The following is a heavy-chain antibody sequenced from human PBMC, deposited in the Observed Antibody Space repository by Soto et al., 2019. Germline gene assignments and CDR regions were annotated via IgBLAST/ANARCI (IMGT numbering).Heavy chain of an antibody. J-gene: IGHJ4*02. CDR3: AKVRIVVETASLDY. V-gene: IGHV3-23*01. D-gene: IGHD2-21*02. CDR2: ISGSGGST. Sequence: EVQLLESGGGLVQPGGSLRLSCAASGFTFSSYAMSWVRQAPGKGLEWVSAISGSGGSTYYADSVKGRFTISRDNSKNTLYLLINSLRAEAAAVYYCAKVRIVVETASLDYWGQGTLDAVSS. CDR1: GFTFSSYA.